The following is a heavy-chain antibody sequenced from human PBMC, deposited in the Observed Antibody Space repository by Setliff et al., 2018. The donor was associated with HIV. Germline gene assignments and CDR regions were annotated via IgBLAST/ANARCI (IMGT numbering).Heavy chain of an antibody. V-gene: IGHV4-4*07. J-gene: IGHJ4*02. D-gene: IGHD3-16*01. CDR3: AREPKGGDDRALDY. CDR1: GGSISGYF. Sequence: PSETLSLTCTVSGGSISGYFWSWIRQPAGKGLEWIGRTFTSGITNYSPSLKSRVTMSVDTSKNQFSLNLTSVTAADTAVYYCAREPKGGDDRALDYRGQGTLVTVYS. CDR2: TFTSGIT.